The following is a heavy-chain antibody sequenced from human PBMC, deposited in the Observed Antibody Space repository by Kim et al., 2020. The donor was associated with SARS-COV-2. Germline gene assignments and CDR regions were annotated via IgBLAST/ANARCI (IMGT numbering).Heavy chain of an antibody. V-gene: IGHV1-3*01. J-gene: IGHJ4*02. Sequence: ASVNVSCKASGYTFTSYAMHWVRQAPGQRLEWMGWINAGNGNTKYSQKFQGRVTITRDTSASTAYMELSSLRSEDTAVYYCARSSNLITIFGVVIIPREGSFDYWGQGTLVTVSS. CDR3: ARSSNLITIFGVVIIPREGSFDY. CDR1: GYTFTSYA. CDR2: INAGNGNT. D-gene: IGHD3-3*01.